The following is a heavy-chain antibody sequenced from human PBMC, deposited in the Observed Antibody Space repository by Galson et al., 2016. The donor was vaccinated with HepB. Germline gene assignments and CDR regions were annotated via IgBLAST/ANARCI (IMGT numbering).Heavy chain of an antibody. J-gene: IGHJ4*02. CDR2: DSMDGRRK. CDR3: AKRHEYCPPVGCSVDY. CDR1: GFIFRNYG. Sequence: SLRLSCAGSGFIFRNYGMHWVRQAPGKGLEWVAADSMDGRRKFYADSVKGRFTISRANSNNMLFLQMGSLRPDGTAVYYCAKRHEYCPPVGCSVDYWGQGTLVSVSS. D-gene: IGHD2/OR15-2a*01. V-gene: IGHV3-30*18.